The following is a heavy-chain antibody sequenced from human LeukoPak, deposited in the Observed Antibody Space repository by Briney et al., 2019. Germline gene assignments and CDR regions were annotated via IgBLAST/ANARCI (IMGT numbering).Heavy chain of an antibody. CDR2: MNPNSGKT. CDR3: AMSVRLKWLFPTPNYSDY. J-gene: IGHJ4*01. D-gene: IGHD3-3*01. CDR1: GYTFTGYD. Sequence: APVKVSCKASGYTFTGYDIKWVRQATGQGLEWMGWMNPNSGKTGYAQKFQGRVTMTRNTSISTSYMELSSLRAEDTAVCYCAMSVRLKWLFPTPNYSDYWGHRTLVTVSS. V-gene: IGHV1-8*01.